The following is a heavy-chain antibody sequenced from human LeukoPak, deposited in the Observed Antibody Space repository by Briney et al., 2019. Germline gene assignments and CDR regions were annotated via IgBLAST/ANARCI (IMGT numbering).Heavy chain of an antibody. D-gene: IGHD3-10*01. J-gene: IGHJ4*02. Sequence: SQTLSLTCTVSGGSISSGDYYWSWIRQPPGKGLEWIGYIYYSGSTYYNPSLKSRVTISVYTSKNHFSLKLSSVTAADTAVYYCARVRLWFGELLGANDYWGQGTLVTVSS. CDR3: ARVRLWFGELLGANDY. CDR2: IYYSGST. V-gene: IGHV4-30-4*08. CDR1: GGSISSGDYY.